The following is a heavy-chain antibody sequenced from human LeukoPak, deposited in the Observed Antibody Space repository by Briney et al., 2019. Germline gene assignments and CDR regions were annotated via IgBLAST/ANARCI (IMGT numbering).Heavy chain of an antibody. CDR2: FYAGDT. CDR1: AASISSDNYY. V-gene: IGHV4-61*02. D-gene: IGHD2-21*01. J-gene: IGHJ6*03. CDR3: ARGVFMTSGRYFYYMDL. Sequence: SQSLSLTRTVSAASISSDNYYWNWIRQPAGRGLEWIGRFYAGDTKYNPSLNNRATVSVDTSKNQFSLTLSSVTAADTATYYCARGVFMTSGRYFYYMDLWGTGTTVTVSS.